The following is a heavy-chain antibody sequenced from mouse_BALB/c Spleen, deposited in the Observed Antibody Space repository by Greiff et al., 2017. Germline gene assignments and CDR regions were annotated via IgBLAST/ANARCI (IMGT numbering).Heavy chain of an antibody. V-gene: IGHV1S81*02. CDR1: GYTFTSYY. J-gene: IGHJ4*01. D-gene: IGHD2-14*01. CDR3: TRSPYYRYGVGYAMDY. CDR2: INPSNGGT. Sequence: VQLQQSGAELVKPGASVKLSCKASGYTFTSYYMYWVKQRPGQGLEWIGEINPSNGGTNFNEKFKSKATLTVDKSSSTAYMQLSSLTSEDSAVYYCTRSPYYRYGVGYAMDYWGQGTSVTVSS.